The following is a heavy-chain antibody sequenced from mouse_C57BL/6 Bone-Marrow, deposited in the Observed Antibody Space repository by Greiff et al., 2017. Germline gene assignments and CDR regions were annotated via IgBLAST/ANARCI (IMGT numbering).Heavy chain of an antibody. D-gene: IGHD2-4*01. V-gene: IGHV10-1*01. CDR3: VRAVYDYAWFAY. CDR1: GFSFNTYA. J-gene: IGHJ3*01. CDR2: IRSKSNNYAT. Sequence: DVKLVESGGGLVQPKGSLKLSCAASGFSFNTYAMNWVRQAPGKGLEWVARIRSKSNNYATYYADSVKDRFTISRDDSESMLYLQMNNLKTEDTAMYYCVRAVYDYAWFAYWGQGTLVTVSA.